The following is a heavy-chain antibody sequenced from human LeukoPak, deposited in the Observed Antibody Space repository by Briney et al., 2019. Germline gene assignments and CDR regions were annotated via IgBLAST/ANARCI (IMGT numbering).Heavy chain of an antibody. CDR1: GGSVSSGSYY. CDR3: ARDKDAFAS. V-gene: IGHV4-61*01. Sequence: SETLSLTCTVSGGSVSSGSYYWSWIRQPPGKGLEWIGYIYYSGSTNYNPSLKSRVTISVDTSKNQFSLKLSSVTAADTAVYYCARDKDAFASWGQGTMVTVSS. CDR2: IYYSGST. J-gene: IGHJ3*02.